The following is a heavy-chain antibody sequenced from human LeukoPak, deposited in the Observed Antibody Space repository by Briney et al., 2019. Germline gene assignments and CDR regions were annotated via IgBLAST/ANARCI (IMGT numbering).Heavy chain of an antibody. V-gene: IGHV1-18*01. Sequence: ASVKVSCKASGYTFTSYGISWGRQAPGQGLEWMGWISAYKGNTNYAQKLQGRVTMTTDTSTSTAYMELRSLRSDDTAVYYCARDRVPYDYVWGGYRYSAFDIWGQGTMVTVSS. CDR1: GYTFTSYG. J-gene: IGHJ3*02. D-gene: IGHD3-16*02. CDR3: ARDRVPYDYVWGGYRYSAFDI. CDR2: ISAYKGNT.